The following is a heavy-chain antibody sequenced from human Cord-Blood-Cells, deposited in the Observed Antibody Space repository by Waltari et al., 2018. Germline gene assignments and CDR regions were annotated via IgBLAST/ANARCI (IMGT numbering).Heavy chain of an antibody. CDR2: IIPIFGTA. J-gene: IGHJ2*01. Sequence: QVQLVQSGAEVKKPGSSVKVSCKASGGTFSSSAISWVRPASGQGLEWMGGIIPIFGTANYAQKFQGRVTITADESTSTAYMELSSLRSEDTAVYYCARVASEAYCGGDCYHWYFDLWGRGTLVTVSS. V-gene: IGHV1-69*01. CDR1: GGTFSSSA. D-gene: IGHD2-21*01. CDR3: ARVASEAYCGGDCYHWYFDL.